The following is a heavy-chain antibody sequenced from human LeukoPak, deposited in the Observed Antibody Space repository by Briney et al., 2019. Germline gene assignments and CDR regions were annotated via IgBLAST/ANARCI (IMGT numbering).Heavy chain of an antibody. J-gene: IGHJ5*02. D-gene: IGHD1-26*01. CDR2: IIPIFGTA. Sequence: SVEVSYKASGGTFSSYAISWVRQAPGQGLEWMGGIIPIFGTANYAQKFQGRVTITADKSTSTAYMELSSLRSEDTAVYYCARVPTVGATRSRFDPWGQGTLVTVSS. CDR3: ARVPTVGATRSRFDP. V-gene: IGHV1-69*06. CDR1: GGTFSSYA.